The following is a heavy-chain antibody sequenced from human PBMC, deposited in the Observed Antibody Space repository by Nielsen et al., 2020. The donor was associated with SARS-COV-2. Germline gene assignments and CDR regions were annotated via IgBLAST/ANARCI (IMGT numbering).Heavy chain of an antibody. Sequence: GGSLRPSCAASGFSSNTHAMDWVRQAPGKGLEWVAGISGGGHKSFYADSVKGRFTISRDNSKNTVYLQMHSLRAEDTALYYCAKENFESTDYGEDAFDIWGQGTLVTVSS. CDR3: AKENFESTDYGEDAFDI. CDR1: GFSSNTHA. V-gene: IGHV3-23*01. CDR2: ISGGGHKS. J-gene: IGHJ3*02. D-gene: IGHD4/OR15-4a*01.